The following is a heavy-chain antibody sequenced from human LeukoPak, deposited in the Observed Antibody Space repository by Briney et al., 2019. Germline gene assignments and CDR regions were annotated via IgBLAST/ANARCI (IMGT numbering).Heavy chain of an antibody. CDR3: AVMHRYYDGSGYWVQ. V-gene: IGHV3-23*01. D-gene: IGHD3-22*01. J-gene: IGHJ4*02. CDR2: ISTSGGTT. Sequence: AGGSLRLSCAASGFTLGSYAMSWVRQAPGKGLEWVSGISTSGGTTSYAESVKGRFTVSRDNPRNTLYMEMNSLRDEDTAVYYCAVMHRYYDGSGYWVQWGQGTLVTVSS. CDR1: GFTLGSYA.